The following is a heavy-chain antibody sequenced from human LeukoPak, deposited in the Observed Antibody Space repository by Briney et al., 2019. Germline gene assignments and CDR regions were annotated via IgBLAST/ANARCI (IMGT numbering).Heavy chain of an antibody. D-gene: IGHD3-10*01. J-gene: IGHJ4*02. CDR2: ISAYNGNT. CDR3: ARVGRAYYGSGSYYVDY. CDR1: GYTFTSYG. V-gene: IGHV1-18*01. Sequence: ASVKVSCKASGYTFTSYGISWVRQAPGQGLEWMGWISAYNGNTNYAQKLQGRVTITTDTSTSTAYMELRSLRSDDTAVYYCARVGRAYYGSGSYYVDYWGQGTLVTVSS.